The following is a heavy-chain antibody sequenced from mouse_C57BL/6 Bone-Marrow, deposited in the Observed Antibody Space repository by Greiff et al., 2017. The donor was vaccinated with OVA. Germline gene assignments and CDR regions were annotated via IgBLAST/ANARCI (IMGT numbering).Heavy chain of an antibody. CDR2: ISDGGSYT. V-gene: IGHV5-4*01. CDR3: AREKGSYYYGSAWFAY. J-gene: IGHJ3*01. D-gene: IGHD1-1*01. Sequence: DVQLVESGGGLVKPGGSLKLSCAASGFTFSSYAMSWVRQTPEKRLEWVATISDGGSYTYYPDNVKGRFTISSDNAKNNLYLQMSHLKSEDTAMYYCAREKGSYYYGSAWFAYWGQGTLVTVSA. CDR1: GFTFSSYA.